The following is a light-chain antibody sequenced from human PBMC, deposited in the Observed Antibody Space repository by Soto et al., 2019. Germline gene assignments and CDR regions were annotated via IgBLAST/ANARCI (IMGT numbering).Light chain of an antibody. Sequence: QPVLTQPPSVSGAPGQRVIISCTGGSSNSGADYEVHWYQQLPGTAPKLLIYGNTNRPSGVPDRFSGSKSGSSASLAITGLQAEDEAEYYCQSYDNTLKGCVFGTGTKLTVL. J-gene: IGLJ1*01. CDR3: QSYDNTLKGCV. CDR1: SSNSGADYE. V-gene: IGLV1-40*01. CDR2: GNT.